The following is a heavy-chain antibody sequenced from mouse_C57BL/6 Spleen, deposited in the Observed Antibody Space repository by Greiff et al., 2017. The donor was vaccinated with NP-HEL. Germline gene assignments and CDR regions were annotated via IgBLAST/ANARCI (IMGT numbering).Heavy chain of an antibody. V-gene: IGHV1-7*01. D-gene: IGHD2-14*01. Sequence: QVHVKQSGAELAKPGASVKLSCKASGYTFTSYWMHWVKQRPGQGLEWIGYINPSSGYTKYNQKFKDKATLTADKSSSTAYMQLSSLTYEDSAVYYGARSRLRYAGFAYWGQGTLVTVSA. CDR1: GYTFTSYW. J-gene: IGHJ3*01. CDR3: ARSRLRYAGFAY. CDR2: INPSSGYT.